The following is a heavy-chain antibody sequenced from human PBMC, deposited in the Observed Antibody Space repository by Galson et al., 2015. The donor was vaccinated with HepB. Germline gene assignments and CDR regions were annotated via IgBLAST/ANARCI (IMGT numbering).Heavy chain of an antibody. Sequence: CAISGDSVSSSSGWNWIRQSPARGFEWLARTYYTSKWNDDFAESVKSRITINPDTSKNQFSLQLNSVTPEDTAIYYCTGGWLRAGFDYWGQGTPVTVSS. CDR1: GDSVSSSSG. V-gene: IGHV6-1*01. J-gene: IGHJ4*02. CDR3: TGGWLRAGFDY. CDR2: TYYTSKWND. D-gene: IGHD5-12*01.